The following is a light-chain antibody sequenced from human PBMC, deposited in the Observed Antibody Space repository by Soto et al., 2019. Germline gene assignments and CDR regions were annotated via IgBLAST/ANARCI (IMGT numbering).Light chain of an antibody. Sequence: QSVLTQPPSVSAAPGQKVTISCSGNSSNIGKNYVTWYQQVPGTAPKLLIYDNDKRPSGIPDRFSGSKSGTTATLGISGLQTGDEAEYHCATWDKSLGGCVLFGGGTKVTVL. CDR3: ATWDKSLGGCVL. CDR1: SSNIGKNY. V-gene: IGLV1-51*01. J-gene: IGLJ2*01. CDR2: DND.